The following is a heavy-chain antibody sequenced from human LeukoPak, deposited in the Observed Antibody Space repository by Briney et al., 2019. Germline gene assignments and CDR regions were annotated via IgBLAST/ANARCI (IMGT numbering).Heavy chain of an antibody. CDR2: ISGSGANT. V-gene: IGHV3-23*01. J-gene: IGHJ1*01. CDR3: TKRDFYDSSGFSPSFQV. Sequence: GGSLRLSCAASGFTFSSYSMNWVRQAPGKGLEWVSGISGSGANTYYADSVKGRFTISRDNSKNTLYLQMTSLRAEDTAVYYCTKRDFYDSSGFSPSFQVWGQGTLVAVSS. CDR1: GFTFSSYS. D-gene: IGHD3-22*01.